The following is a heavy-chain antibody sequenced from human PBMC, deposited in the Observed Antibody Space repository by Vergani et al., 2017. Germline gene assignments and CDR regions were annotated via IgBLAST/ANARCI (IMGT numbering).Heavy chain of an antibody. J-gene: IGHJ3*02. Sequence: QVQLVESGGGVVQPGRSLRLSCAASGFTFSSYGMHWVRQAPGKGLEWVAVISYDGSNKYYADSVKGRFTISRDNSKNTLYLQMNSLRAEDTAVYYCARGVPLRYFDWLFHLDAFDIWGQGTMVTVSS. CDR3: ARGVPLRYFDWLFHLDAFDI. D-gene: IGHD3-9*01. CDR1: GFTFSSYG. V-gene: IGHV3-30*03. CDR2: ISYDGSNK.